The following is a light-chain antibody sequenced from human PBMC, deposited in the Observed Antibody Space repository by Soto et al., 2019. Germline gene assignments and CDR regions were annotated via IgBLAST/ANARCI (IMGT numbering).Light chain of an antibody. V-gene: IGKV1-39*01. CDR3: QQSYSTLYT. CDR1: QSISSY. Sequence: DIQMTQSPSSLSASVGDRVTITCRASQSISSYLNWYQQKPGKAPKLLIYAASSLQSGVPSRFSGSGAGTDFTLTISSLQPEDFAIYSCQQSYSTLYTFGQGTKLEIK. CDR2: AAS. J-gene: IGKJ2*01.